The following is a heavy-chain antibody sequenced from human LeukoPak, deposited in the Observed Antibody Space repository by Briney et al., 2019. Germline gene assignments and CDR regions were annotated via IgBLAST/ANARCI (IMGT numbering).Heavy chain of an antibody. CDR1: GFTFDDYA. CDR2: ISWNSGSI. CDR3: AKSLGVGGYTRYKGFDQ. D-gene: IGHD5-24*01. J-gene: IGHJ4*02. Sequence: GGSLRLSCAASGFTFDDYAMHWVRQPPGKGLEWVSGISWNSGSIGYADSVKGRFTISRDNAKNSLDLQMNSLRAEDTAVYYCAKSLGVGGYTRYKGFDQWGQGTLVTVSS. V-gene: IGHV3-9*01.